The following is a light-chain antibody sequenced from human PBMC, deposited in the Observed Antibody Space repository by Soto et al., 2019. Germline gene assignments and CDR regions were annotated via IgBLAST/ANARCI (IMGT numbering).Light chain of an antibody. V-gene: IGLV3-21*04. Sequence: SYELTQPPSVSVAPGKTARITCGGNNIGSKSVHWYQQKPGQAPVEVIYYNSDRPSGIPERFSGSNSGNTATLTISRVEDGDEAEYYCEVWDSSSDHYVFGAGTKLTVL. CDR2: YNS. CDR3: EVWDSSSDHYV. J-gene: IGLJ1*01. CDR1: NIGSKS.